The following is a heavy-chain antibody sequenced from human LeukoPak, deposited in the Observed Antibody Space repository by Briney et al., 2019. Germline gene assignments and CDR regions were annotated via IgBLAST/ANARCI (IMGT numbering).Heavy chain of an antibody. D-gene: IGHD3-22*01. V-gene: IGHV3-23*01. Sequence: PGGSLRLSCAAPGFTFSSYAMSWVRQAPGKGLEWVSAIIHSGANTYYADSVKGRFSISRDNSKNTLYLQMNSLRAEDTAVYYCAKRHYDTSGLDAFDIWGQGTTVTVSS. CDR1: GFTFSSYA. J-gene: IGHJ3*02. CDR2: IIHSGANT. CDR3: AKRHYDTSGLDAFDI.